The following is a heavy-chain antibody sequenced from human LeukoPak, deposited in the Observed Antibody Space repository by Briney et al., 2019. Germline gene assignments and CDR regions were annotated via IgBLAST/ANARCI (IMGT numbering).Heavy chain of an antibody. J-gene: IGHJ2*01. Sequence: GGSLRLSCAASGFSLSGYWMTWVRQAPGKGLEWVANINRDGSQKNHVDSVQGRFTISRDNAKNSLYLQMNSLTAEDTAVYYCARDDTHYCTSSSCSLYWYFDFWGRGTLVTVSS. V-gene: IGHV3-7*01. CDR2: INRDGSQK. CDR3: ARDDTHYCTSSSCSLYWYFDF. D-gene: IGHD2-2*01. CDR1: GFSLSGYW.